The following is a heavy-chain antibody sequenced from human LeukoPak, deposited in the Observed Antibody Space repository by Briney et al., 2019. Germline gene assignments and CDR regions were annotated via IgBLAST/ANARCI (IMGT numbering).Heavy chain of an antibody. D-gene: IGHD1-26*01. CDR2: IRFDGTNE. Sequence: GGSLRLSCAASGFTFSTYGMHWVRQAPGLGLEWLSFIRFDGTNEYYADSVRGRFTISRDNSKNTLYLQMNSLRPEDTAVYYCAKDPVTYSGSFRIDYWGRGTLVTVSS. CDR1: GFTFSTYG. CDR3: AKDPVTYSGSFRIDY. J-gene: IGHJ4*02. V-gene: IGHV3-30*02.